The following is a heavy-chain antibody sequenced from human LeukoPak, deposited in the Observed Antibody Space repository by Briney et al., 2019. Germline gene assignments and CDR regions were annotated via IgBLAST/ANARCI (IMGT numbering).Heavy chain of an antibody. CDR1: GFTFSSYA. CDR2: ISGSGGSA. Sequence: GGSLRLPCAASGFTFSSYAMSWVRQAPGKGLEWVSAISGSGGSAYCADSVKGRFTISRDNSKNTLYLQMNSLRAEDTAVYYCAKDLEWFGEFFDYWGQGTLVTVSS. D-gene: IGHD3-10*01. J-gene: IGHJ4*02. CDR3: AKDLEWFGEFFDY. V-gene: IGHV3-23*01.